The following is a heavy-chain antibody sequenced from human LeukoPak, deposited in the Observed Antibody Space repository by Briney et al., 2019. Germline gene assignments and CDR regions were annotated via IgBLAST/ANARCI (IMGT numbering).Heavy chain of an antibody. CDR3: AREVYSSGWSSFDY. D-gene: IGHD6-19*01. CDR2: ISSGSSVI. CDR1: GFTFTTNS. J-gene: IGHJ4*02. Sequence: GGSLRLSCVASGFTFTTNSMNWVRQAPGKGLEWVAYISSGSSVIYYTDSVKGRFTISRDNAKNTLYLQMNSLRAEDTAVYYCAREVYSSGWSSFDYWGQGTLVTVSS. V-gene: IGHV3-48*04.